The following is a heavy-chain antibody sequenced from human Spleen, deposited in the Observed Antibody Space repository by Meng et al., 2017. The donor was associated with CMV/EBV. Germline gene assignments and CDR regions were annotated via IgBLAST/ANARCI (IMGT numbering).Heavy chain of an antibody. Sequence: GESLKISCAASGFSFRTFGIHWVRQAPGKGLEWVTFIRPDGKYQYYADSVKGRFTISRDNSKNTLYLQMSSLRSEDTAVYYCAKDAVNLDDFWNGDDDQTYYSDHWGQGTLVTVSS. V-gene: IGHV3-30*02. CDR2: IRPDGKYQ. CDR3: AKDAVNLDDFWNGDDDQTYYSDH. J-gene: IGHJ4*02. CDR1: GFSFRTFG. D-gene: IGHD3-3*01.